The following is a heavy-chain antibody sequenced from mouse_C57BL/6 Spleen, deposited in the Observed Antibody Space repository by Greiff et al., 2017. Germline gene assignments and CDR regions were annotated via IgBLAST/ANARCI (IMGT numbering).Heavy chain of an antibody. D-gene: IGHD2-4*01. CDR2: IDPEDGET. CDR3: ASNYDSSGFAY. CDR1: GFNFTDYY. Sequence: VQLQQSGAELVKPGASVKLSCTASGFNFTDYYMHWVKQRPEQGLEWIGRIDPEDGETTYAPKFQGKATITADTSSNTAYLQLSSLTSEDTAVDYCASNYDSSGFAYWGQGTPVTVSA. J-gene: IGHJ3*01. V-gene: IGHV14-2*01.